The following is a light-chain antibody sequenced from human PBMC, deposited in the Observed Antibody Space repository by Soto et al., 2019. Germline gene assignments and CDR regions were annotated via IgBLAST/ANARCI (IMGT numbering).Light chain of an antibody. V-gene: IGLV1-40*01. J-gene: IGLJ3*02. Sequence: QSVLTQPPSVSGAPGQRVTISCTGSSSNIGAGYDVHWYQQLPGTAPKLLIYGNSNRPSGVPDRFSGSKSGTSASLAITGLQAEDEADDSCQSFDSSLSGWMVFGGWTKLTV. CDR2: GNS. CDR3: QSFDSSLSGWMV. CDR1: SSNIGAGYD.